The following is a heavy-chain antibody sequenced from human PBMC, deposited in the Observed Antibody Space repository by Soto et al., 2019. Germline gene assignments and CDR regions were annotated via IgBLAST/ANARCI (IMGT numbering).Heavy chain of an antibody. V-gene: IGHV1-69*01. D-gene: IGHD3-10*01. CDR2: IIPIFGTA. J-gene: IGHJ6*02. Sequence: QVQLVQSGAEVKKPGSSVKVSCKASGGTFSSYAISWVRQAPGQGLEWMGGIIPIFGTANYAQKFQGRVTITADESTSTAYMELSSLRSEDTAVYYCASQSSGSYYNPYYYYGMDVWDQGTTVTVSS. CDR1: GGTFSSYA. CDR3: ASQSSGSYYNPYYYYGMDV.